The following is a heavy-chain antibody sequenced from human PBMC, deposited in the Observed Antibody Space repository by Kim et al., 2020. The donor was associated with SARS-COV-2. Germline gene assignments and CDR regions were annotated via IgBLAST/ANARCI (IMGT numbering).Heavy chain of an antibody. CDR2: ISFGSSSI. J-gene: IGHJ4*02. CDR1: GFTFDIYS. V-gene: IGHV3-48*02. CDR3: VRDRDFGDYTHADH. D-gene: IGHD4-17*01. Sequence: GGSLRLSCAASGFTFDIYSMNWVRQAPGKGLEWLSYISFGSSSIYYADTVKGRFTVSRDDARNSLYLQMNSLTDEDTAVYYCVRDRDFGDYTHADHWGQGALVTVSS.